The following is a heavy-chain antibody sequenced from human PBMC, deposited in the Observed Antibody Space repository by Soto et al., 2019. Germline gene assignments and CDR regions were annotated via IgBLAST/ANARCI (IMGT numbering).Heavy chain of an antibody. Sequence: QVQLQQWGAGLLKPSETLSLTCAVYGGSFSDYYWSWIRQPPGKGLEWIGEINHSGGTKYNPSLKSRVTISVDTSKNQFSLKKTSVTAADTAVYYCARGGPSGPLDYWGQGTLVTVSS. D-gene: IGHD2-15*01. CDR3: ARGGPSGPLDY. CDR2: INHSGGT. V-gene: IGHV4-34*01. J-gene: IGHJ4*02. CDR1: GGSFSDYY.